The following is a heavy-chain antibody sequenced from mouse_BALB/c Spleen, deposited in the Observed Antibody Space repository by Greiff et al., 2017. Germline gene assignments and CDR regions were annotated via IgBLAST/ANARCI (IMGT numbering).Heavy chain of an antibody. V-gene: IGHV5-6-5*01. D-gene: IGHD1-1*01. CDR3: ARGDYYGAYWYFDV. CDR1: GFTFSSYA. CDR2: ISSGGST. Sequence: EVQLVESGGGLVKPGGSLKLSCAASGFTFSSYAMSWVRQTPEKRLEWVASISSGGSTYYPDSVKGRFTISRDNGRNILYLQMSSLRSEDTAMYYCARGDYYGAYWYFDVWGAGSTVTVSP. J-gene: IGHJ1*01.